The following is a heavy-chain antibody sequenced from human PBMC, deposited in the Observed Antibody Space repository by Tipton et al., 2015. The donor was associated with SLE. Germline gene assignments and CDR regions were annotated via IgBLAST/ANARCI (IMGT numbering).Heavy chain of an antibody. Sequence: QLVQSGPEVKKPGASVKVSCKASGYTFTGYYMHWVRQAPGQGLEWMGWINPNSGGTNYAQKFQGRVTMTRDTSISTAYMELSRLRSDDTAVYYCARASGVVGAHSFDYWGQGTLVTVSS. CDR1: GYTFTGYY. CDR3: ARASGVVGAHSFDY. J-gene: IGHJ4*02. CDR2: INPNSGGT. V-gene: IGHV1-2*02. D-gene: IGHD1-26*01.